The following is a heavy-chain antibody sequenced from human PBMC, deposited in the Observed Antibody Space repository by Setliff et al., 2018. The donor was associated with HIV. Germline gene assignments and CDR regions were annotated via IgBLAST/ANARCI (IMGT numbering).Heavy chain of an antibody. CDR1: GASFVGDNH. Sequence: SETLSLTCAVSGASFVGDNHWSWIRQTPEKGLEWIAYFMYTDIHYVNYLNYRNPSLASRLSISVDKSKNQFSLTLSSVTAADTAVYYCARARSDWYNVRPYYFDLWGQGTPVTVSS. CDR3: ARARSDWYNVRPYYFDL. D-gene: IGHD6-19*01. V-gene: IGHV4-30-4*01. CDR2: FMYTDIHYVNYLN. J-gene: IGHJ4*02.